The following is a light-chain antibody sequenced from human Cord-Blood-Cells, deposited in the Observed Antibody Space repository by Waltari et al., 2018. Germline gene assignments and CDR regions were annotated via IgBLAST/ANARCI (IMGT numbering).Light chain of an antibody. J-gene: IGLJ3*02. CDR3: SSYAGSNNLV. Sequence: QSALTQPPSASGSPGQSVTIPCTGTSSDVGGYNYVSWYQQHPGKAPKLMIYEVSKRPSGVPDRFSGSKSGNTASLTVSGLQAEDAADYDCSSYAGSNNLVFGGGTKLTVL. CDR1: SSDVGGYNY. CDR2: EVS. V-gene: IGLV2-8*01.